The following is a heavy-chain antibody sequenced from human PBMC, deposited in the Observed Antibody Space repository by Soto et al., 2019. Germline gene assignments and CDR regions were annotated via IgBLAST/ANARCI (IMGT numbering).Heavy chain of an antibody. V-gene: IGHV1-18*04. CDR1: GTTSG. D-gene: IGHD2-2*01. Sequence: QVQLVQSGGEVKKPGASVKVSCKAVGTTSGISWVRQAPGQGLEWMAWISLHNGDKNNAPQFQGRVTLTTDTSTGKAYMELRSLRSDDTAVYYCATDERDDCSSINCHYFDHGGQGALVTVSS. J-gene: IGHJ4*02. CDR3: ATDERDDCSSINCHYFDH. CDR2: ISLHNGDK.